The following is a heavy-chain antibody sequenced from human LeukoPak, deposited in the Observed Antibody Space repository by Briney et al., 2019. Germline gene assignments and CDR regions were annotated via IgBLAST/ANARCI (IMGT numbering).Heavy chain of an antibody. J-gene: IGHJ2*01. V-gene: IGHV4-39*01. CDR3: GRDYGDYPYWYFDP. CDR1: GGSISNSRYY. Sequence: PSETLSLTCTVSGGSISNSRYYWVWLRHPPGKGLEGIGSIYYSGTNNYNPSLKMRVTMSVDTSKTQFSLKLRSVTAADTAAYYCGRDYGDYPYWYFDPWGRGTVVTVSS. CDR2: IYYSGTN. D-gene: IGHD4-17*01.